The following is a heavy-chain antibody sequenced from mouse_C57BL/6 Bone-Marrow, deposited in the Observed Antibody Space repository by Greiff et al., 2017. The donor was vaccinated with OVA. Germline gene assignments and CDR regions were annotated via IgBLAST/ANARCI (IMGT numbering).Heavy chain of an antibody. CDR3: ARPITTVVATRYFDV. CDR1: GFNIKDYY. Sequence: EVQLQQSGAELVKPGASVKLSCTASGFNIKDYYMHWVKQRTEQGLGWIGRIDPEDGETKYAPKFQGKATITADTSSNTAYLQLSSLTSEDTAVYYGARPITTVVATRYFDVWGTGTTVTVSS. J-gene: IGHJ1*03. V-gene: IGHV14-2*01. D-gene: IGHD1-1*01. CDR2: IDPEDGET.